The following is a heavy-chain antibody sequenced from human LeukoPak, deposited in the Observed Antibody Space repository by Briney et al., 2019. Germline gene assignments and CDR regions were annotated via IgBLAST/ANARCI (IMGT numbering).Heavy chain of an antibody. V-gene: IGHV4-59*01. J-gene: IGHJ4*02. CDR2: TYYSGST. D-gene: IGHD2-2*01. Sequence: SETLSLTFTVSGGSISSYYWSWIRQPPGKAREWIGYTYYSGSTNYIPSLKRRVTIAVATYKNQFSLQLSSVTAADTAVYYCARSYLGYCSSTSCHRYFDFWGWGTLVTVS. CDR1: GGSISSYY. CDR3: ARSYLGYCSSTSCHRYFDF.